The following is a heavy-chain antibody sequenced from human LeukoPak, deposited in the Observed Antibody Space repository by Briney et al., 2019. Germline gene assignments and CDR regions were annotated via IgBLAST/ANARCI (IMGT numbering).Heavy chain of an antibody. J-gene: IGHJ4*02. CDR3: GKTDIYFNPIDY. CDR2: IHRDGRT. Sequence: SGTLPLTCAVSGVSISSSEWWIWVRQPPGQGLEWIGEIHRDGRTRYNPSLKSRVTMSMDYSKNQFSLSVTSVTAADTAIYYCGKTDIYFNPIDYWGPGSLVTVSS. D-gene: IGHD3-9*01. V-gene: IGHV4-4*02. CDR1: GVSISSSEW.